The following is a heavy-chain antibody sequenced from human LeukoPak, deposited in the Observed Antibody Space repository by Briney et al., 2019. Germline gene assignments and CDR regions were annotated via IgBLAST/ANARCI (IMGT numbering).Heavy chain of an antibody. V-gene: IGHV1-46*01. D-gene: IGHD3-3*01. Sequence: ASVKVSCKASGYTFTSYYMHWVRQAPGQGLEWMGIINPSGGSTSYAQKFQGRVTMTRDTSTSTVYMELNSLRAEDTAVYYCARAASGYYDFWPFDYWGQGTLVTVSS. CDR2: INPSGGST. J-gene: IGHJ4*02. CDR3: ARAASGYYDFWPFDY. CDR1: GYTFTSYY.